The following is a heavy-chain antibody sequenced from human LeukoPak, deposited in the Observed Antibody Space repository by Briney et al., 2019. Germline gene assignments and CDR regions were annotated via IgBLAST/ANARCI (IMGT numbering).Heavy chain of an antibody. CDR3: ARGISTSLSILWWSDAFDI. CDR1: GGSISSGGYY. D-gene: IGHD2-21*01. CDR2: IYYSGST. J-gene: IGHJ3*02. Sequence: PSQTLSLTCTVSGGSISSGGYYWSWIRQHPGKGLEWIGYIYYSGSTYYNPSLKSRVTISVDTSKNQFSLKLSSVTAADTAVYYCARGISTSLSILWWSDAFDIWGQGTMVTVSS. V-gene: IGHV4-31*03.